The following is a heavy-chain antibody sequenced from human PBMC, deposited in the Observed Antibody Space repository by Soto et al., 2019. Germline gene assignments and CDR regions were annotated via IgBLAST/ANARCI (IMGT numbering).Heavy chain of an antibody. D-gene: IGHD3-10*01. J-gene: IGHJ5*02. CDR1: GYTFTGYF. CDR3: ARVIRGAYYNSPLDT. Sequence: ASVKVSCKASGYTFTGYFMHWVRQAPGQGLEWMGWINPYSGGADYAQSFQGRVTMTRDTSISTVCMELSRLRFGDTAVYYCARVIRGAYYNSPLDTWGQGTVVTVSS. V-gene: IGHV1-2*02. CDR2: INPYSGGA.